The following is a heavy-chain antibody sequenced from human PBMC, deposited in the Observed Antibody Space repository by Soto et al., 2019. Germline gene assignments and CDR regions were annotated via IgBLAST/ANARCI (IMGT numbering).Heavy chain of an antibody. CDR1: GYIFTSYG. Sequence: QVQLVQAGAEVKKPGASVKVSCKASGYIFTSYGISWVRQAPGQGLEWMGWISAYNGNTNYAQKLQGRVTMTTDTSTSTAYMELRSLRSDDTAVYYCARVPGSGSFGIYHYSGMDVWGQGTTVTVSS. J-gene: IGHJ6*02. CDR2: ISAYNGNT. CDR3: ARVPGSGSFGIYHYSGMDV. D-gene: IGHD3-10*01. V-gene: IGHV1-18*01.